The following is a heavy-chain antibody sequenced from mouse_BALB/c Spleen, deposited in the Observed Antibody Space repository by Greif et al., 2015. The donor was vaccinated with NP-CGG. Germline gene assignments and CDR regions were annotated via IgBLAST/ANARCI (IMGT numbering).Heavy chain of an antibody. J-gene: IGHJ1*01. Sequence: VQGVESGAELVRPGVSVKISCKGSDYTFTDYAMHWVKQSHAKSLEWIGVISTYYGDASYNQKFKGKATMTVDKSSSTAYMELARLTSEDSAIYYGAREVKGTTATSYWYFDVWGAGTTVTVSS. CDR3: AREVKGTTATSYWYFDV. D-gene: IGHD1-2*01. CDR1: DYTFTDYA. CDR2: ISTYYGDA. V-gene: IGHV1S137*01.